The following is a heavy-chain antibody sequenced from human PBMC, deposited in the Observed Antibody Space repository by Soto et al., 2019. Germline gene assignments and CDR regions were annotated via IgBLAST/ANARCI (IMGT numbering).Heavy chain of an antibody. V-gene: IGHV1-3*01. CDR3: ARSSVVGTALDY. J-gene: IGHJ4*02. Sequence: ASVKVSCKASGGTFSTYTISWVRQAPGQRLEWMGWINAGNGNTKYSQKFQGRVTITRDTSASTAYMELSSLRSEDTAVYYCARSSVVGTALDYWGRGTLVTVSS. CDR1: GGTFSTYT. D-gene: IGHD2-21*02. CDR2: INAGNGNT.